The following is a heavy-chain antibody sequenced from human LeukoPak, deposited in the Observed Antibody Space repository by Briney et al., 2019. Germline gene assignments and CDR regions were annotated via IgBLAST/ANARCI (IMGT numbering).Heavy chain of an antibody. V-gene: IGHV4-59*01. CDR1: GDSISSYY. D-gene: IGHD3-22*01. CDR2: IHYSGST. J-gene: IGHJ3*02. CDR3: ARDKRDSHDSSGYIDAFDI. Sequence: PSETLSLTCTVSGDSISSYYWSWIRQPPGKGLEWIGYIHYSGSTNYNPSLKSRVTMSVGTSKNQFSLQLSSATAADTAVYYCARDKRDSHDSSGYIDAFDIWGQGTMVTVSS.